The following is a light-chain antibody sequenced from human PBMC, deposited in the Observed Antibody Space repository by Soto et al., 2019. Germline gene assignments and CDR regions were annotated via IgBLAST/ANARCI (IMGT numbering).Light chain of an antibody. CDR2: DAS. CDR3: QQYNSYSGT. J-gene: IGKJ1*01. V-gene: IGKV1-5*01. Sequence: DIQLTQSPSSLSASVGDRVTITCRASQSISSNLNWYQQKPGKAPKLLIYDASSLESGVPSRFSGSGSGTEFTLTISSLQPDDFATYYCQQYNSYSGTFDQGTKVDIK. CDR1: QSISSN.